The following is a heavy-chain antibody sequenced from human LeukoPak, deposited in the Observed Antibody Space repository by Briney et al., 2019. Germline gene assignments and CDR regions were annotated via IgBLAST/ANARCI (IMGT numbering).Heavy chain of an antibody. V-gene: IGHV1-8*03. J-gene: IGHJ6*03. Sequence: ASVKVSCKASGYTFTSYDINWVRQATGQGLEWMGWMNPNSGNTGYAQKFQGRVTITRNTSISTAYMELSSLRSEDTAVYYCARARGYSYGFGQEYYYYYMDVWGKGTTVTVSS. CDR2: MNPNSGNT. D-gene: IGHD5-18*01. CDR3: ARARGYSYGFGQEYYYYYMDV. CDR1: GYTFTSYD.